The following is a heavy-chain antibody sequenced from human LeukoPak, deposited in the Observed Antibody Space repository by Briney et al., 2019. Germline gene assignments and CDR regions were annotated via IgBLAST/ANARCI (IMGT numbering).Heavy chain of an antibody. Sequence: SGPTLVKPSQTLSLTCAISGDSVSSNSAAWNWLRQSPSRGLEWLGRTYYRSKWYYDYAVAVKSRISINPDTSKSQFSLQLSSVTPEDTAVYYCARDPVGGSTILDYWGQGTLVTVSS. CDR2: TYYRSKWYY. V-gene: IGHV6-1*01. CDR1: GDSVSSNSAA. D-gene: IGHD1-26*01. J-gene: IGHJ4*02. CDR3: ARDPVGGSTILDY.